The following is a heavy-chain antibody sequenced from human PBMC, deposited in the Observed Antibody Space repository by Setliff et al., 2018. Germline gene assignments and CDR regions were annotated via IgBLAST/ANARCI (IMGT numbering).Heavy chain of an antibody. CDR3: ARTMYSSSWYGAFDI. D-gene: IGHD6-13*01. J-gene: IGHJ3*02. V-gene: IGHV4-59*01. CDR2: IHYSGSP. CDR1: GGSISSYY. Sequence: SETPSLTCTVSGGSISSYYWNWIRQPPGKGLEWIGYIHYSGSPNYHPSLKSRVSTSVDTSQNQISLKLSSVTAADTAVYYCARTMYSSSWYGAFDIWGQGTMVTVSS.